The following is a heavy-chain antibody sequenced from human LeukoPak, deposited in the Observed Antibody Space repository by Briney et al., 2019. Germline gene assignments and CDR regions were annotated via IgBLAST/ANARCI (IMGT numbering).Heavy chain of an antibody. CDR1: GFTFSTYA. J-gene: IGHJ4*02. D-gene: IGHD2-15*01. CDR3: AKSPVSSCRGSFCYPFDY. V-gene: IGHV3-23*01. Sequence: GGSLRLSCAASGFTFSTYAMSWVRQIPGKGLEWVTAISGSDDGTYYADSVKGRFTISRDNSRNTLYLQMNTLRAEDTAVYFCAKSPVSSCRGSFCYPFDYWGQGNLVTVSS. CDR2: ISGSDDGT.